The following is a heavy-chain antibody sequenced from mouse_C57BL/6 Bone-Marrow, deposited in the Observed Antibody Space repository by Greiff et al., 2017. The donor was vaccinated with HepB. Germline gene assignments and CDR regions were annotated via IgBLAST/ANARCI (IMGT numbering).Heavy chain of an antibody. V-gene: IGHV1-9*01. Sequence: QVQLQQSGAELMKPGASVKLSCKATGYTFTGYWIEWVKQRPGHGLEWIGEILPGSGSTNYNEKFKGKATLTADTSSNTAYMQLSSLTTEDAAIYYSARNDGDWFAYWGQGTLVTVSA. J-gene: IGHJ3*01. CDR2: ILPGSGST. CDR1: GYTFTGYW. CDR3: ARNDGDWFAY. D-gene: IGHD2-12*01.